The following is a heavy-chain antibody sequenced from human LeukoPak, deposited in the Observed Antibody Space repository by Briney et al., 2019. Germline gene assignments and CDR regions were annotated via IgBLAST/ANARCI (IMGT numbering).Heavy chain of an antibody. CDR2: IGPGPSHT. J-gene: IGHJ4*02. CDR1: GFTFSNVW. CDR3: ARDYVTMAPDY. D-gene: IGHD3-10*02. V-gene: IGHV3-11*06. Sequence: GGSLRLSCAASGFTFSNVWMGWFRQAPGKGLEWLSYIGPGPSHTYYADSVRGRFVISRDDAKSSLYLQMSSLRAEDTAVYYCARDYVTMAPDYGGLGTLVTVSS.